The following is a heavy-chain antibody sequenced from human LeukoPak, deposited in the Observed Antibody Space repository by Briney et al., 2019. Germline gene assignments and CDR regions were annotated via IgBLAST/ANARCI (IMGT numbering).Heavy chain of an antibody. Sequence: ASVKVSCKVSGYRFTELSRHWVRQAPGKGLEWLGGFDLVHGDTIYAQKFQGRVTMTEDTSTDTSYMELSSLGSEDTAVYFCTAGRAYSLLDFWGQGTLVIVSS. CDR2: FDLVHGDT. J-gene: IGHJ4*02. CDR1: GYRFTELS. CDR3: TAGRAYSLLDF. V-gene: IGHV1-24*01. D-gene: IGHD5-18*01.